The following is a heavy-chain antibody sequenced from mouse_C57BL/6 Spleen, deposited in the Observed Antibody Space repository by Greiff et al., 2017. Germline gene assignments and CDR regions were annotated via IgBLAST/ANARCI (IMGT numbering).Heavy chain of an antibody. CDR2: IYPGSGST. CDR3: ARHYDYDWFAY. Sequence: QVHVKQSGPELVRPGASVKMSCKASGYTFTSYWITWVKQRPGQGLEWIGDIYPGSGSTNYNEKFKSKATLTVDTSSSTAYMQLSSLTSEDSAVYYCARHYDYDWFAYWGQGTLVTVSA. D-gene: IGHD2-4*01. CDR1: GYTFTSYW. J-gene: IGHJ3*01. V-gene: IGHV1-55*01.